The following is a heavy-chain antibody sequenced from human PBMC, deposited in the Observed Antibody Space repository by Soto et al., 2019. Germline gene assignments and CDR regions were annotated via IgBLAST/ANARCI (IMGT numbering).Heavy chain of an antibody. Sequence: PGGSLRLSCAASGFTFSSYSMNWVRQAPGKGLEWVSAISGSGGSTYYADSVKGRFTISRDNSKNTLYLQMNSLRAEDTAVYYCAKGLYYDSSGAIDYWGQGTLVTVSS. CDR1: GFTFSSYS. D-gene: IGHD3-22*01. J-gene: IGHJ4*02. CDR3: AKGLYYDSSGAIDY. V-gene: IGHV3-23*01. CDR2: ISGSGGST.